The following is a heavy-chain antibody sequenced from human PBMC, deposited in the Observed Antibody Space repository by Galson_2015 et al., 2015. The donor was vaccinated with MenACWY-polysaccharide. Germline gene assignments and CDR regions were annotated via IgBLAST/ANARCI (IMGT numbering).Heavy chain of an antibody. Sequence: EPLSLPCRVSGGSTSSRSYSWGWIRQPPGQGLEWIGNIADSGRTYYNPSLSSRVPISTHTSTNPYSLNMLTETAPDTPASRRGRVPISTDTSGSQFSRKWISVPAADTAFYYCGRVVGPPAVAVIGTAGRSFDHWGQGTLVTVSS. CDR1: GGSTSSRSYS. CDR3: GRVPISTDTSGSQFSRKWISVPAADTAFYYCGRVVGPPAVAVIGTAGRSFDH. J-gene: IGHJ4*02. CDR2: IADSGRT. D-gene: IGHD4-23*01. V-gene: IGHV4-39*01.